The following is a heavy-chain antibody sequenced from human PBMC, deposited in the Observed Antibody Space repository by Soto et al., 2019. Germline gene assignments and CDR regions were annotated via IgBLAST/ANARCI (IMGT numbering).Heavy chain of an antibody. D-gene: IGHD2-15*01. V-gene: IGHV4-39*01. CDR3: ARQGSRAFDI. Sequence: SETLSLTCTLSGGSIRTSVHYWGWIRQPPGRGLEWMANIYYSGSAYYNPSLKSRVSTSVDTSKNQFSLKLRSVTAAGTAVYYCARQGSRAFDIWGQGTMVT. J-gene: IGHJ3*02. CDR1: GGSIRTSVHY. CDR2: IYYSGSA.